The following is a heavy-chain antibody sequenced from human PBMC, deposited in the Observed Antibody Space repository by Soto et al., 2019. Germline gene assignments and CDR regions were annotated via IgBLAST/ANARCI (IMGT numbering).Heavy chain of an antibody. Sequence: SETLSLTCTVSGGSISSGGYYWSWIRQHPGKGLEWIGYIYYSGSTHYNPSLKSRVTISVDTSKNQFSLKLSSVTAADTAVYYCARGSSSSWSYFDYWGQGTLVTVSS. CDR1: GGSISSGGYY. J-gene: IGHJ4*02. CDR3: ARGSSSSWSYFDY. D-gene: IGHD6-13*01. CDR2: IYYSGST. V-gene: IGHV4-31*03.